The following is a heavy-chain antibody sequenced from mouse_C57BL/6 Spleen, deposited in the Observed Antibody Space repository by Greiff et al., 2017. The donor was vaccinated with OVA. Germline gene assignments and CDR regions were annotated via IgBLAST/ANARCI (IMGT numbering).Heavy chain of an antibody. D-gene: IGHD2-4*01. CDR3: ARSPYDYDGDAMDY. CDR1: GYTFTSYG. CDR2: IYIGNGYT. J-gene: IGHJ4*01. V-gene: IGHV1-58*01. Sequence: VQLKESGAELVRPGSSVKMSCKTSGYTFTSYGINWVKQRPGQGLEWIGYIYIGNGYTEYNEKFKGKATLTSDTSSSTAYMQLSSLTSEDSAIYFCARSPYDYDGDAMDYWGQGTSVTVSS.